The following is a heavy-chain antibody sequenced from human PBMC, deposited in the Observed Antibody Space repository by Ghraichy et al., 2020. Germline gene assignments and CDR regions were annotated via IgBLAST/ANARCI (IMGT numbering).Heavy chain of an antibody. CDR3: AREYNYDSIGYYYYY. CDR2: ITPLFGTA. V-gene: IGHV1-69*13. J-gene: IGHJ4*02. CDR1: GGTFNNYA. Sequence: SVKVSCKASGGTFNNYAISWVRQAPGQGLEWMGGITPLFGTANYAQKFQGRVTITADESTSTAYMELSSLRSEDTAVYYCAREYNYDSIGYYYYYWGQGTLVTVSS. D-gene: IGHD3-22*01.